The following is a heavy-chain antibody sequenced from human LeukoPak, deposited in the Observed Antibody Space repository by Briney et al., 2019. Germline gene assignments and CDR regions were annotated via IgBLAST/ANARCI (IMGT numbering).Heavy chain of an antibody. CDR2: ISGSGGST. Sequence: GGSLRLSCAASGFTFSSYAMSWVRQAPGKGLEWVSAISGSGGSTYYADSVKGRFTIPRDNSKNTLYLQMNSLRAEDTAVYYCAKIFTYDSSGYPNTVDYWGQGTLVTVSS. CDR1: GFTFSSYA. D-gene: IGHD3-22*01. V-gene: IGHV3-23*01. CDR3: AKIFTYDSSGYPNTVDY. J-gene: IGHJ4*02.